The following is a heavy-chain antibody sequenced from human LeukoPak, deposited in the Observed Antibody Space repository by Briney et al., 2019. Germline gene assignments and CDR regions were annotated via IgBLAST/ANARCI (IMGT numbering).Heavy chain of an antibody. J-gene: IGHJ6*03. CDR1: GESINPYY. CDR2: IYKSGTT. D-gene: IGHD2-21*01. CDR3: ARSCLDYMDV. Sequence: SETLSLTCTVSGESINPYYWNWIRQSAGKGLEWIGHIYKSGTTNFNPSLTSRVTMSPDTSRNQFSLKLRSVTAADTAVYFCARSCLDYMDVWGKGTTVTVSS. V-gene: IGHV4-4*07.